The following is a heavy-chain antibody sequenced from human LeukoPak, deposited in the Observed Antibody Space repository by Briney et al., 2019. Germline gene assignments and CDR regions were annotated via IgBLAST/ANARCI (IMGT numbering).Heavy chain of an antibody. CDR3: AKYPRDGSGSFDY. J-gene: IGHJ4*02. CDR2: ISGSGGST. CDR1: GFIFSSYA. D-gene: IGHD3-10*01. Sequence: GGSLRLSCAASGFIFSSYAMSWVRQAPGKGLEWVSAISGSGGSTYYADSVKGRFTISRDNSKNTLYLQMNSLRAEDTAVYYCAKYPRDGSGSFDYWGQGTLVTVSS. V-gene: IGHV3-23*01.